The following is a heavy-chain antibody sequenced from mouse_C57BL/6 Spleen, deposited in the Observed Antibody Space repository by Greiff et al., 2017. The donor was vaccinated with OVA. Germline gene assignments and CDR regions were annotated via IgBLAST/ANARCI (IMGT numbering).Heavy chain of an antibody. CDR1: GYTFTSYW. CDR2: IHPNSGST. V-gene: IGHV1-64*01. CDR3: ARGDYDGYYYDMDY. Sequence: QVHVKQSGAELVKPGASVKLSCKASGYTFTSYWMHWVKQRPGQGLEWIGMIHPNSGSTNYNEKFKSKATLTVDKSSSTAYMQLSSLTSEDSAVYYCARGDYDGYYYDMDYWGQGTSVTVSS. D-gene: IGHD2-4*01. J-gene: IGHJ4*01.